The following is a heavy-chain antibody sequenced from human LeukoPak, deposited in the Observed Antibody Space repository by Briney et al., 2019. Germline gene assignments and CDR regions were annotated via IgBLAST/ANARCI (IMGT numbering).Heavy chain of an antibody. Sequence: GGSLRLSCAASGFTFSSYSMNWVRQAPGKGLERVSSISSSSSYIYYADSVKGRFTISRDNAKNSLYLQMNSLRAEDTAVYYCARDLAIYIAAREGTFDYWGQGTLVTVSS. CDR3: ARDLAIYIAAREGTFDY. V-gene: IGHV3-21*01. J-gene: IGHJ4*02. CDR1: GFTFSSYS. CDR2: ISSSSSYI. D-gene: IGHD6-6*01.